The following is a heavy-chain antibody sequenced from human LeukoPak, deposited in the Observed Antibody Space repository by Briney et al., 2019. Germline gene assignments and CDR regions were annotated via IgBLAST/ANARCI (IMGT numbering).Heavy chain of an antibody. CDR3: AREPGSGWYNWFDP. V-gene: IGHV4-39*07. CDR1: GGSISCSSYY. J-gene: IGHJ5*02. D-gene: IGHD6-19*01. CDR2: IYYSGST. Sequence: PSETLSLTCTVSGGSISCSSYYWGWIRQPPGKGLEWIGSIYYSGSTYYNPSLKSRVTISVDTSKNQFSLKLSSVTAADTAVYYCAREPGSGWYNWFDPWGQGTLVTVSS.